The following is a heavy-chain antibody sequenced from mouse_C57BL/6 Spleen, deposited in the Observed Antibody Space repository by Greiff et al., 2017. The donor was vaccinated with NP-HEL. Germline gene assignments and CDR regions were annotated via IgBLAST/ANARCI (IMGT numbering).Heavy chain of an antibody. J-gene: IGHJ2*01. CDR2: IDPSDSET. CDR1: GYTFTSYW. V-gene: IGHV1-52*01. Sequence: QVQLQQPGAELVRPGSSVKLSCKASGYTFTSYWMHWVKQRPIQGLEWIGNIDPSDSETHYNQKFKDKATLTVDKSSSTAYMQLSSLTSEDSAVYYCARGQLRLHYFDYWGQGTTLTVSS. D-gene: IGHD3-2*02. CDR3: ARGQLRLHYFDY.